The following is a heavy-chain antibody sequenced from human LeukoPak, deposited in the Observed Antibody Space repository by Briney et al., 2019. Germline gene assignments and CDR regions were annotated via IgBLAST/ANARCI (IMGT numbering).Heavy chain of an antibody. CDR3: SRWGAVNGFDI. J-gene: IGHJ3*02. CDR1: GGSISSFY. CDR2: ISDSGST. V-gene: IGHV4-59*01. Sequence: SETLSLTCTVSGGSISSFYWSWIRQPPGKGLEWIAYISDSGSTNYKSSLKSRVTISIDTSRNQFSLNLTSVTLADKAVYYCSRWGAVNGFDIWGQGTMVTVSS. D-gene: IGHD3-16*01.